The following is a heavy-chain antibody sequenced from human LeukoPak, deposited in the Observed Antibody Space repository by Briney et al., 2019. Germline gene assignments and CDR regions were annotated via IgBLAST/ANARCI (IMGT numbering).Heavy chain of an antibody. CDR2: ISCDGGDK. V-gene: IGHV3-30*01. D-gene: IGHD5-24*01. J-gene: IGHJ4*02. CDR3: ARDRRGAYYFDC. Sequence: PGTSLRLSCAASGFTFSTYAMHWVRQAPGKGLEWVAIISCDGGDKYYADSVKGRFTISRDNSKNTLSLQMKSLRPEDTAVYYCARDRRGAYYFDCWGQGTLVTVSS. CDR1: GFTFSTYA.